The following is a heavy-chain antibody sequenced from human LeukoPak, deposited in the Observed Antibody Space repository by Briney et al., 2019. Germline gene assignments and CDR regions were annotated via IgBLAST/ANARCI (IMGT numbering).Heavy chain of an antibody. CDR3: ARGPHYDFWSGSIQGFDY. V-gene: IGHV1-69*13. CDR2: IIPIFGTA. Sequence: ASVKVSCKASGGTFSSYAISWVRQAPGQGLEWMGGIIPIFGTANYAQKFQGRVTITADESTSTAYMELSGLRSEDTAVYYCARGPHYDFWSGSIQGFDYWGQGTLVTVSS. J-gene: IGHJ4*02. D-gene: IGHD3-3*01. CDR1: GGTFSSYA.